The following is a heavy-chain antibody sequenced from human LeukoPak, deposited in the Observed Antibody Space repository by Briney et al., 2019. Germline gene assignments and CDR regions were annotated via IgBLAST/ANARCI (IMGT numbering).Heavy chain of an antibody. J-gene: IGHJ4*02. CDR1: GLTFSNYA. D-gene: IGHD1-26*01. V-gene: IGHV3-23*01. CDR2: ISGSGSST. Sequence: GGSLRLSCAASGLTFSNYAMTWVRQAPGKGLEWVSGISGSGSSTYYADSVKGRFTLSRDYPKNTLYLQMNSLRAEDTAVYFCAKYSGSYYYPPNWDSWGQGTLVTVSS. CDR3: AKYSGSYYYPPNWDS.